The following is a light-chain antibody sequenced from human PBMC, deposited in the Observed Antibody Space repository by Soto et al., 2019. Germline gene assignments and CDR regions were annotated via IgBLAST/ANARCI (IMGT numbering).Light chain of an antibody. CDR1: QSISSY. CDR2: AAS. V-gene: IGKV1-39*01. J-gene: IGKJ1*01. Sequence: DIQMTQSPSSLSASVGDRVTITCRASQSISSYLNWYQQKPGKAPKLLIYAASSLQSVVPSRFSGSGSGTDFTLTISSLQPEDFATYYFQQSYSTPWTFGQGTKVEIK. CDR3: QQSYSTPWT.